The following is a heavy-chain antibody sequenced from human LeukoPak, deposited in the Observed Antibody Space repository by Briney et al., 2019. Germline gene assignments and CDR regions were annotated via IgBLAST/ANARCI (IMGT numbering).Heavy chain of an antibody. D-gene: IGHD6-13*01. J-gene: IGHJ4*02. CDR3: ARGSNFDY. V-gene: IGHV3-30*03. CDR2: ISYDGSNK. Sequence: SCKASGYTFTSYGISWVRQAPGQGLEWVAVISYDGSNKYHADSVKGRFTISRDNSKSTLYLQMNSLRPEDTAVYYCARGSNFDYWGQGTLVTVSS. CDR1: GYTFTSYG.